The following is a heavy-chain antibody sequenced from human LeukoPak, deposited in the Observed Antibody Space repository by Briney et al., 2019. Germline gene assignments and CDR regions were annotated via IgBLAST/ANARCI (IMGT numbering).Heavy chain of an antibody. CDR2: ISYDGSNK. CDR1: GFTFSSYA. Sequence: GGSLRLSCAASGFTFSSYAMHWVRQAPGKGLEWVAVISYDGSNKYYADSVRGRFTISRDNSKNTLYLQMNSLRAEDTAVYYCARESLGYCSSTSCYRGAFDIWGQGTMVTVSS. V-gene: IGHV3-30-3*01. CDR3: ARESLGYCSSTSCYRGAFDI. D-gene: IGHD2-2*02. J-gene: IGHJ3*02.